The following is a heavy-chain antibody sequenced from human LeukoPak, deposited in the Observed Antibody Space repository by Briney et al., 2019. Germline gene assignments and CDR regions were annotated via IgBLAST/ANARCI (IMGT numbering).Heavy chain of an antibody. CDR2: ISGSGGST. Sequence: GGSLRLSCAASGFTFSSYGMSWVRQAPGKGLEWVSAISGSGGSTYYADSVKGRFTISRDNSKNTLYLQMNSLRAEDTAVYYCAKQRSLLWFGESFDYWGQGTLVTVSS. CDR1: GFTFSSYG. CDR3: AKQRSLLWFGESFDY. J-gene: IGHJ4*02. V-gene: IGHV3-23*01. D-gene: IGHD3-10*01.